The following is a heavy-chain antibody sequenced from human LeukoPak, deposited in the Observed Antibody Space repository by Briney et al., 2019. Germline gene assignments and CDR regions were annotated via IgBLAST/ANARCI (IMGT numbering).Heavy chain of an antibody. Sequence: PSETLSLTCTVSGGSVSSGSYYWSWIRQPSGKGLEWIGYIYYSGSTNYNPSLKSRVTISVDTSKNQFSLKLSSVTAADTAVYYCATTPGSDYYFDYWGQGTLVTVSS. V-gene: IGHV4-61*01. D-gene: IGHD1-26*01. CDR1: GGSVSSGSYY. J-gene: IGHJ4*02. CDR3: ATTPGSDYYFDY. CDR2: IYYSGST.